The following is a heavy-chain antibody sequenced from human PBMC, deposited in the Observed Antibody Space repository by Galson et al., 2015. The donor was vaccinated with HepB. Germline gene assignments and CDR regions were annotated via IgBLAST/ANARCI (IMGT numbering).Heavy chain of an antibody. D-gene: IGHD3-10*01. Sequence: SETLSLTCTVSGGSVSSGSYYWNWIRQPPAKGLEWIGYIYYSGSTNYNPSLKSRVTISLDTSKNQFSLKLSSVTAADTAVYYCARQAFGEPITHWGQGTLVTVSS. J-gene: IGHJ4*02. CDR2: IYYSGST. CDR1: GGSVSSGSYY. CDR3: ARQAFGEPITH. V-gene: IGHV4-61*01.